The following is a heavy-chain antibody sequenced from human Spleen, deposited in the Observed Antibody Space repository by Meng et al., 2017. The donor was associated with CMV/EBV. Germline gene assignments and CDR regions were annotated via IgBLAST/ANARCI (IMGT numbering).Heavy chain of an antibody. CDR2: INWNGGST. J-gene: IGHJ6*02. Sequence: GESLKISCAASGFTFDDYGMSWVRQAPGKGLEWVSGINWNGGSTYYADSVKGRFTISRDNSKNSLYLQMNSLRAEDTALYYCAKDLAARSVGMDVWGQGTTVTVSS. CDR1: GFTFDDYG. V-gene: IGHV3-43D*03. D-gene: IGHD6-6*01. CDR3: AKDLAARSVGMDV.